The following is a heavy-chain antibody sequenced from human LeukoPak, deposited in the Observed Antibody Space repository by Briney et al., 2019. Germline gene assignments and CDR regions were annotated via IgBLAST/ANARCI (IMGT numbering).Heavy chain of an antibody. V-gene: IGHV3-30*04. CDR3: ARAPHFFDTSGSRYYFDY. J-gene: IGHJ4*02. CDR2: ISYDGSNK. Sequence: PGGSLRLSCAASGFTFSSYAMHWVRQAPGKGLEWVAVISYDGSNKYYADSVKGRFTISRDNSKNTLYLQMNSLRAEDTAVYYCARAPHFFDTSGSRYYFDYWGQGALVTVSS. D-gene: IGHD3-22*01. CDR1: GFTFSSYA.